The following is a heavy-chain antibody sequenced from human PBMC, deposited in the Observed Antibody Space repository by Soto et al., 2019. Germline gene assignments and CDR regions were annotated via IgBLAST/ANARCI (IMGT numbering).Heavy chain of an antibody. V-gene: IGHV3-74*01. CDR1: GFTFSNFW. CDR2: INSDGSDS. CDR3: VRDDPGLGMDY. Sequence: EVQLVESGGGLVQPGGSLRLSCAASGFTFSNFWMQWVRQAPGKGLVWVSHINSDGSDSTYADSVKGRFTISRDNAKNTLYLQMNSLRAEDTAVYFCVRDDPGLGMDYWGLGTLVTVSS. D-gene: IGHD1-26*01. J-gene: IGHJ4*02.